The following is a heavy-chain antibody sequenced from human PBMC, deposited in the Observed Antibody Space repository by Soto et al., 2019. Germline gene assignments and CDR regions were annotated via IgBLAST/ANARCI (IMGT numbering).Heavy chain of an antibody. CDR2: INAGNGNT. CDR1: GYTFTSYA. J-gene: IGHJ6*02. CDR3: ARVGDYYYGMDV. Sequence: QVPLVQSGAEVKKPGASVKVSCKASGYTFTSYAMHWVRQAPGQRLEWMGWINAGNGNTKYSQKFQGRVTITRDTSASTAYMELSSLRSEDTAVYYCARVGDYYYGMDVWVQGTTVTVSS. D-gene: IGHD4-17*01. V-gene: IGHV1-3*01.